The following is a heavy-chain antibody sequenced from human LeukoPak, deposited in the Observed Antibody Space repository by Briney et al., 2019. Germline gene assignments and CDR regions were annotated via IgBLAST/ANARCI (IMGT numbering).Heavy chain of an antibody. D-gene: IGHD6-6*01. CDR2: ISSSSSTR. Sequence: GGSLRLSCAASGFTFSSHSMNWVRQAPGEGLEWVSHISSSSSTRYYAESVKGRFTLSRDNAKNSLYLQMNSLRAEDTAVYYCTRDEDFYSSSSDYWGQGTLVTVSS. V-gene: IGHV3-48*01. CDR3: TRDEDFYSSSSDY. J-gene: IGHJ4*02. CDR1: GFTFSSHS.